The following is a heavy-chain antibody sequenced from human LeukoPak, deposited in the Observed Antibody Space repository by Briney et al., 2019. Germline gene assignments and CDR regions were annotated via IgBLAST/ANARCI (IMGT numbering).Heavy chain of an antibody. V-gene: IGHV3-74*01. J-gene: IGHJ4*02. CDR2: XISDGTTT. CDR1: GFSVSSNW. Sequence: GGSLRLSCVASGFSVSSNWMHWVRQAPGKXLXXXXXXISDGTTTFYADSVTGRFTISRDNAKNTLYLQMNNLGAEDTAVYYCARAYCGTTSCSSLKDWGQGTLVTVSS. D-gene: IGHD2-2*01. CDR3: ARAYCGTTSCSSLKD.